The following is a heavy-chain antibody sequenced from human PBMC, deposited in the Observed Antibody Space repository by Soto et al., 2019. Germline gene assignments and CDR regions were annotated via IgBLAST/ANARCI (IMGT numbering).Heavy chain of an antibody. J-gene: IGHJ4*02. CDR3: ASGGSGYYTNLDY. CDR1: AGSISSGSYY. V-gene: IGHV4-39*01. CDR2: IYYSGST. D-gene: IGHD3-22*01. Sequence: QLQLQESGPGLVKPSETLSLTCTVSAGSISSGSYYWGWIRQPPGKGLEWIGSIYYSGSTYYNPSLKSRVTISVDTSKNQFSLKLSSVTAADTAVYYCASGGSGYYTNLDYWGQGTLVTVSS.